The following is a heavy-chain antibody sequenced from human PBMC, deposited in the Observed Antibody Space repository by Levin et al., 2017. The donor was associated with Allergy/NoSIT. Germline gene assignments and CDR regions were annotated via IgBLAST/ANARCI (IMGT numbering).Heavy chain of an antibody. CDR2: IDPSGGNT. CDR1: GYTFTTYY. Sequence: ASVKVSCKASGYTFTTYYIHWVRQAPGQGFEWMGMIDPSGGNTRYAQKFQGRVTMTRDTSTNIVYMELSSLTSEDTAVYYCARETYCGGDCYYGDYWGQGTLVTVSS. D-gene: IGHD2-21*02. J-gene: IGHJ4*02. CDR3: ARETYCGGDCYYGDY. V-gene: IGHV1-46*01.